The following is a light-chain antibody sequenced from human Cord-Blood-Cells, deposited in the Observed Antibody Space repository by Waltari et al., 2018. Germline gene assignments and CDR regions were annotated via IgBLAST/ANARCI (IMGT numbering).Light chain of an antibody. CDR2: KAS. CDR1: PSISSW. CDR3: QQYNSYSPYS. V-gene: IGKV1-5*03. Sequence: DIQMPPSPSTLSASVGGRVTITCRASPSISSWLACYQQKPGKAPKLLIYKASSLERWVPSRFSGSGSGTEFTLTISSLQPDDFATYYCQQYNSYSPYSFGQGTKLEIK. J-gene: IGKJ2*03.